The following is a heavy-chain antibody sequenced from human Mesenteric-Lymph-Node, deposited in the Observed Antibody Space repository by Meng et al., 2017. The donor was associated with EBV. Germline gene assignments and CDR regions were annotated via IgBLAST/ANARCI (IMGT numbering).Heavy chain of an antibody. J-gene: IGHJ5*02. CDR3: ARVWLWFGELGWFNP. Sequence: VRVVPSGAEVKRAGASVKVSCKASGYNFTSYGIGWVRQAPGQGLEWMGWISAYNGNTNYAQKLQGRVTMSTDTSTSTAYMELRSLRSDDTAVYYCARVWLWFGELGWFNPWGQGTLVTVSS. CDR2: ISAYNGNT. V-gene: IGHV1-18*01. CDR1: GYNFTSYG. D-gene: IGHD3-10*01.